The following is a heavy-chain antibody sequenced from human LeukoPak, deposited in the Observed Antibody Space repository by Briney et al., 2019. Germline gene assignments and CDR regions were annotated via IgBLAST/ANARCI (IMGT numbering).Heavy chain of an antibody. Sequence: PSETLSLTCTVSGGSISGYYWSWIRQPAGKGLEWIGRIYTSGSTNYNPSLKSRVTMSVDTSKNQFSLTLSSVTAADTAVYYCASGPIVVVPAAMNYYYYYMDVWGKGTTVTVSS. V-gene: IGHV4-4*07. J-gene: IGHJ6*03. CDR1: GGSISGYY. CDR2: IYTSGST. D-gene: IGHD2-2*01. CDR3: ASGPIVVVPAAMNYYYYYMDV.